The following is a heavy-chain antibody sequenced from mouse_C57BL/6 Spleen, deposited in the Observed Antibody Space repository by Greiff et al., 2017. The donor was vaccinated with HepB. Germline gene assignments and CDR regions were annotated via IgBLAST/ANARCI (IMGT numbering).Heavy chain of an antibody. V-gene: IGHV5-12*01. Sequence: EVKLVESGGGLVQPGGSLKLSCAASGFTFSDYYMYWVRQTPEKRLEWVAYISNGGGSTYYPDTVTGRFTISRDTAKNTLYLQMSRLKSEDTAMYYCARQGGYVSWFAYWGQGTLVTVSA. CDR2: ISNGGGST. D-gene: IGHD2-2*01. CDR3: ARQGGYVSWFAY. J-gene: IGHJ3*01. CDR1: GFTFSDYY.